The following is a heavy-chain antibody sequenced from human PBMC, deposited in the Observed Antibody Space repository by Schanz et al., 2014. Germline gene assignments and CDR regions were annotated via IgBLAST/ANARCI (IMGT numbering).Heavy chain of an antibody. D-gene: IGHD1-1*01. CDR3: VRELSGGTFDY. J-gene: IGHJ4*02. CDR2: FT. CDR1: GYSFSAYY. Sequence: QVQLVQSGAELKNPGASVKVSCKASGYSFSAYYIHWMRQAPGQGLEWLGRFTHISQKFQGRVTMTRDTSSTTAYMELNSLTSDDTAVYYCVRELSGGTFDYWGQGALVTVSS. V-gene: IGHV1-2*06.